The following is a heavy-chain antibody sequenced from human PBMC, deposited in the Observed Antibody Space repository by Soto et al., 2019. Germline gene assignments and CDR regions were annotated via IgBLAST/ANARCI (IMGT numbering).Heavy chain of an antibody. CDR1: GFTFSSYA. CDR2: ISGSGGST. D-gene: IGHD3-10*01. J-gene: IGHJ4*02. CDR3: AKGDANYYGSGNPEIDYFDY. V-gene: IGHV3-23*01. Sequence: GGSLRLSCAASGFTFSSYAMSWVRQAPGKGLEWVSAISGSGGSTYYADSVKGRFTISRDNSKNTLYLQMNSLRAEDTAVYYCAKGDANYYGSGNPEIDYFDYWGQGTLVTVSS.